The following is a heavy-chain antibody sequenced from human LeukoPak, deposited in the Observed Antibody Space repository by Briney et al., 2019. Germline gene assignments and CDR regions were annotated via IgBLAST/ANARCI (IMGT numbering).Heavy chain of an antibody. Sequence: GASVKVSCKASGYTFTGYYMHWMRQAPGQGLEWMGWISPNSGGTNYAQKFQGRVTMTRDTSISTAYMELSRLRSDDTAVYCWARVRGKRGYSYGYKDYWGQGTLVTVSS. V-gene: IGHV1-2*02. J-gene: IGHJ4*02. CDR3: ARVRGKRGYSYGYKDY. CDR2: ISPNSGGT. D-gene: IGHD5-18*01. CDR1: GYTFTGYY.